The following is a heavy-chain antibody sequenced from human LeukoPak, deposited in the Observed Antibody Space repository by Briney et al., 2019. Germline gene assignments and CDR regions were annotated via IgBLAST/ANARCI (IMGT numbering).Heavy chain of an antibody. V-gene: IGHV3-30-3*01. J-gene: IGHJ4*02. CDR3: AREKWELLQAFDY. Sequence: PGGSLRLSCAASGFTFSSYAMHWVRQAPGKGLEWVAVISYDGSNKYYADSVKGRFTISRDNSKNTLYLQMNSLRAEDTAVYYCAREKWELLQAFDYWGQGTLVTVSS. CDR2: ISYDGSNK. D-gene: IGHD1-26*01. CDR1: GFTFSSYA.